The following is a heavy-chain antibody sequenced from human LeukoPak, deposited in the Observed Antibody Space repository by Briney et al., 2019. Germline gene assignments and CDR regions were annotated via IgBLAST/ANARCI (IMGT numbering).Heavy chain of an antibody. CDR1: VFTFDDYA. D-gene: IGHD5-12*01. J-gene: IGHJ4*01. CDR3: ARVGNRGYDYALDY. Sequence: GGSLRLSCAASVFTFDDYAMHWVRQAPGKGLEWVAGRGSAGDTYYAGSVKGRFSISRENAKNSLYLQMNSLRAGDTAIYYCARVGNRGYDYALDYWGQGTLVTVFS. V-gene: IGHV3-13*01. CDR2: RGSAGDT.